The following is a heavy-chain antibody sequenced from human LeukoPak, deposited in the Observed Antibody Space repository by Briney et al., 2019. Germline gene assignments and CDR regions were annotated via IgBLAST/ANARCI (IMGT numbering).Heavy chain of an antibody. CDR2: INRSGST. CDR3: ARDRNSRGRGLDY. J-gene: IGHJ4*02. D-gene: IGHD4-23*01. Sequence: SETLSLTCAVYGGSFSGYYWSWIRQPPGKGLEWIGEINRSGSTNYNPSLKSRVTISADTSKNQFSLKLSSVTAADTAVYYCARDRNSRGRGLDYWGQGTLVTVSS. CDR1: GGSFSGYY. V-gene: IGHV4-34*01.